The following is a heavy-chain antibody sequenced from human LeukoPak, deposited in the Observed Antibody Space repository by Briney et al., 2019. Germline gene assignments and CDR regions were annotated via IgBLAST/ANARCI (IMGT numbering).Heavy chain of an antibody. CDR2: IYYSGST. Sequence: SETLSLTCTVSGGSISSYYWSWIRQPPGKGPEWIGYIYYSGSTNYNPSLKSRVTISVDTSKNQFSLKLSSVTAADTAVYYCARHQSGDLDYWGQGTLVTVSS. V-gene: IGHV4-59*08. CDR3: ARHQSGDLDY. D-gene: IGHD2-21*01. CDR1: GGSISSYY. J-gene: IGHJ4*02.